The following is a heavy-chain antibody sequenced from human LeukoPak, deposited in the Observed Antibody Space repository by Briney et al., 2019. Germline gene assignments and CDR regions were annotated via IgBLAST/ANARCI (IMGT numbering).Heavy chain of an antibody. CDR2: IWYDGSNK. J-gene: IGHJ6*02. CDR1: GFTFSSYG. CDR3: ARDRSYYYYGMDV. V-gene: IGHV3-33*01. Sequence: PGGSLRLSCAAFGFTFSSYGMHWVRQAPGKGLEWVAVIWYDGSNKYYADSVKGRFTISRDNSKNTLYLQMNSLRAEDTAVYYCARDRSYYYYGMDVWGQGTTVTVSS.